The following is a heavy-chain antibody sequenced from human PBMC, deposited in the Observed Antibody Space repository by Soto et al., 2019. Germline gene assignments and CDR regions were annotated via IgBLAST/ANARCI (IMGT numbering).Heavy chain of an antibody. D-gene: IGHD3-10*01. J-gene: IGHJ5*02. Sequence: SETLSLTRTVSGGSISSGGYYWGWNRPHPGKGLEWIGYIYYSGSTYYNPSLKSRVTISVDTSKNQFSLKLSSVTAADTAVYYCARDLGLLWFGELYPSNWFDPWGQGTLVTVST. V-gene: IGHV4-31*03. CDR3: ARDLGLLWFGELYPSNWFDP. CDR1: GGSISSGGYY. CDR2: IYYSGST.